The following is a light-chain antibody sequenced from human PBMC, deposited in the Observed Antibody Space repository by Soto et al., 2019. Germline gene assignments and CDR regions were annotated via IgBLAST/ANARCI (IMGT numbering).Light chain of an antibody. V-gene: IGKV1-9*01. Sequence: IQLTQSPSSLSASVGARVTVTCRASQGISSFLAWYQHKAGKAPKLLIYAASTLRSGVPSRFSGSGSATDFTLTSSSLRPDDFATYYCQQYNRYPWTFGQGTKVDIK. CDR1: QGISSF. CDR2: AAS. J-gene: IGKJ1*01. CDR3: QQYNRYPWT.